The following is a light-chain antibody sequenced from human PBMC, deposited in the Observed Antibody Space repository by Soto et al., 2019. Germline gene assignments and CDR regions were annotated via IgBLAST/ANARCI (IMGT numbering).Light chain of an antibody. V-gene: IGKV1D-12*01. CDR2: GAS. J-gene: IGKJ2*01. CDR1: RDISTW. Sequence: DIQMTQSPSSVSASVGDRVTITCRASRDISTWLAWYQQKPGKAPKLLIYGASNLQSGVPSRFSGRGSGTDFTLTTSSLQPEDFGTYYCQQANSFPFIFAQGTKVDIX. CDR3: QQANSFPFI.